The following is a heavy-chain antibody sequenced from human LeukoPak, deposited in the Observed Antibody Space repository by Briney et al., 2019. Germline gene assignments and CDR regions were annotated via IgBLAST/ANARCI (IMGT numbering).Heavy chain of an antibody. D-gene: IGHD3-10*01. CDR1: GYTFSSHD. V-gene: IGHV1-8*01. J-gene: IGHJ3*02. Sequence: GASVKVSCKASGYTFSSHDIDWVRQATGQALEWMGWMNPNSGNTGYAQKFQGRVTMTRNTSISTAYMELSSLRSEDTAVYYCASYGEAYLDIWGQGTMVTVSS. CDR3: ASYGEAYLDI. CDR2: MNPNSGNT.